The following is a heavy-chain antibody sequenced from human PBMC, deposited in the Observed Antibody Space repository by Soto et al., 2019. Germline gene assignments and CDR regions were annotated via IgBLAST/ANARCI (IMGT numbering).Heavy chain of an antibody. D-gene: IGHD3-22*01. J-gene: IGHJ4*02. CDR3: ARAYYYDSSGYPPDY. V-gene: IGHV1-3*01. CDR1: GYTFTSYA. CDR2: INAGNGNT. Sequence: ASVKVSCKASGYTFTSYAMHWVRQAPGQRLEWMEWINAGNGNTKYSQKFQGRVTITRDTSASTAYMELSSLRSEDTAVYYCARAYYYDSSGYPPDYWGQGTPVTVSS.